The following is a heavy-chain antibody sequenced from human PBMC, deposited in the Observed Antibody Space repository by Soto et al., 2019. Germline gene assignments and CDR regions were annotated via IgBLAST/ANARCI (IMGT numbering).Heavy chain of an antibody. D-gene: IGHD1-26*01. V-gene: IGHV1-18*01. J-gene: IGHJ4*02. CDR3: ARTPACWSSPL. CDR2: ISAYNGNT. CDR1: GYTFPSYV. Sequence: QVQLVQSGAEMKKPGASVKVSCKASGYTFPSYVIRWVRQATGQGLEWMGWISAYNGNTHFAQKFQGSVTMTTDTSKTTAYMELRIQRSDDTAGYYCARTPACWSSPLWGQGTMVTVSS.